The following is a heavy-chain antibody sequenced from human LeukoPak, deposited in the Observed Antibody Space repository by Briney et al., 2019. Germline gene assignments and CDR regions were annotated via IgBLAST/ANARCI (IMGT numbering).Heavy chain of an antibody. CDR2: ICYSGST. CDR3: ARAFHPYQNYGPFGY. D-gene: IGHD1-7*01. V-gene: IGHV4-61*08. CDR1: GGSISSGGYY. J-gene: IGHJ4*02. Sequence: SQTLSLTCTVSGGSISSGGYYWSWIRQPPGKGLEWIGYICYSGSTNYNPSLKSRVTISVDTSKNQFSLKLSSVTAADTAVYYCARAFHPYQNYGPFGYWGQGTLVTVSS.